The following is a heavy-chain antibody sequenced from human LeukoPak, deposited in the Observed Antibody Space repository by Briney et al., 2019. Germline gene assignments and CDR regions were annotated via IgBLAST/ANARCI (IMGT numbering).Heavy chain of an antibody. CDR1: GGSFSGYY. Sequence: SETLSLTCAVYGGSFSGYYWSWIRQPPGKGLEWIGEIYHSGSTNYNPSLKSRVTISVDKSKNQFSLKLSSVTAADTAVYYCARTPSSSWFGEYVNYGMDVWGQGTTVTVSS. V-gene: IGHV4-34*01. CDR3: ARTPSSSWFGEYVNYGMDV. D-gene: IGHD3-10*01. J-gene: IGHJ6*02. CDR2: IYHSGST.